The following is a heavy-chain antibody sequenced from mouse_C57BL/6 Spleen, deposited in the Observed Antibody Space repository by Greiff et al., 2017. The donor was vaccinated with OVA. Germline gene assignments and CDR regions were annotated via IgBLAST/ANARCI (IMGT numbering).Heavy chain of an antibody. Sequence: EVQVVESGGGLVKPGGSLKLSCAASGFTFSSYAMSWVRQTPEKRLEWVATISDGGSYTYYPDNVKGRFTISRDNATNNLYLQMSHLKSEDTAMYYCARAHYYYGSSLWYFDVWGTGTTVTVSS. CDR1: GFTFSSYA. J-gene: IGHJ1*03. V-gene: IGHV5-4*01. D-gene: IGHD1-1*01. CDR2: ISDGGSYT. CDR3: ARAHYYYGSSLWYFDV.